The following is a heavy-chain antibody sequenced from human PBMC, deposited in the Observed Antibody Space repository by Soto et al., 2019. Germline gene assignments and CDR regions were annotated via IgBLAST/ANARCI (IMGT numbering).Heavy chain of an antibody. CDR3: ASLAVATPYDY. Sequence: PGGSLRLSCTASGFTFSSYAMSWVRQAPGKGLEWVSTISDSGRRTYYADSVKGRFTISRDNSKNTLYLQMTSLRAEDTAVYYCASLAVATPYDYWGQGTLVTAPQ. V-gene: IGHV3-23*01. CDR1: GFTFSSYA. CDR2: ISDSGRRT. J-gene: IGHJ4*02. D-gene: IGHD6-19*01.